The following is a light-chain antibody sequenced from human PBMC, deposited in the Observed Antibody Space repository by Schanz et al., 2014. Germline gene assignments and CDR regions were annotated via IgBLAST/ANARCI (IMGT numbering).Light chain of an antibody. CDR3: CSYAGSSTWV. CDR1: SSDVGRDNF. CDR2: EVN. V-gene: IGLV2-23*02. Sequence: QSALTQPASMSGSPGQSITISCTGTSSDVGRDNFVSWYQQHPGKAPTLLIFEVNKRPSGVSDRFSASKSGNTASLTVSGLQPEDEADYYCCSYAGSSTWVFGGGTKLTVL. J-gene: IGLJ3*02.